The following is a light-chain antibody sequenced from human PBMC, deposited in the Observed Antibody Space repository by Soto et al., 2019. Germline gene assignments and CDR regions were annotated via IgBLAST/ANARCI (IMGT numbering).Light chain of an antibody. V-gene: IGKV3-20*01. CDR1: QSVSSNN. J-gene: IGKJ1*01. CDR3: QQYGSSPRT. CDR2: GAS. Sequence: EIVLTQSPGTLSLSPGERSSLSCGASQSVSSNNLAGYQQKPGQAPRLVIYGASTRATGIPYRFSGSGSGTDFTLTISRLEAEDFGVYYCQQYGSSPRTFG.